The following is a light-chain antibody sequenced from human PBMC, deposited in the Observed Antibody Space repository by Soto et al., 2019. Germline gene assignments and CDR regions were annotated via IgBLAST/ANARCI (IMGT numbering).Light chain of an antibody. CDR2: EVN. CDR1: SSDVGGYNY. V-gene: IGLV2-8*01. CDR3: SSYAGSSNV. Sequence: QSALAEPPSVSVSPGQSVAISCTGTSSDVGGYNYVSWYQQHPGKAPKLMIYEVNKRPSGVPDRFSGSKSGNTASLTVSGLQAEDEADYYCSSYAGSSNVFGTGTKVTVL. J-gene: IGLJ1*01.